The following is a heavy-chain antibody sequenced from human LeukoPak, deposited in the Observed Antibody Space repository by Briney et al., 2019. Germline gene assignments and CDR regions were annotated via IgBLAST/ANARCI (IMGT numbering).Heavy chain of an antibody. CDR2: ISSSGSTM. V-gene: IGHV3-11*04. Sequence: XXXSGFTVSSNYMSWVRQAPGKGLEWVSYISSSGSTMYYADSVKGRFTISRDNAKNSLSVQMNRLRDEDTAVYYXXXXXAXXXXXLXVWGKXXXXTISS. CDR1: GFTVSSNY. CDR3: XXXXAXXXXXLXV. J-gene: IGHJ6*04.